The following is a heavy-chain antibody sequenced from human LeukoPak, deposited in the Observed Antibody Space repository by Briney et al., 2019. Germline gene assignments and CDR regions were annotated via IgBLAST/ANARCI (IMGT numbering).Heavy chain of an antibody. CDR3: ARQPDYGDLYWYFDL. CDR1: GGSISSSSYY. CDR2: IYYSGST. Sequence: SETLSLTCTVSGGSISSSSYYWGWIRQPPGKGLEWIGSIYYSGSTYYNPSLKSRVTISVDTSKNQFSLKLSSVTAADTAVYYCARQPDYGDLYWYFDLWGSGTLVTVSS. J-gene: IGHJ2*01. D-gene: IGHD4-17*01. V-gene: IGHV4-39*01.